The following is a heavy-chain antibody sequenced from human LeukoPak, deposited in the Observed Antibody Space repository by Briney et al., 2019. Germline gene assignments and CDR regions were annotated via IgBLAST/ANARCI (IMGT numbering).Heavy chain of an antibody. CDR2: ISAYNGNT. CDR1: GYTFTSYG. J-gene: IGHJ4*02. CDR3: ARVYYDSSGQGRLNY. Sequence: ASVKVSCKASGYTFTSYGISWVRQAPGQGLEWMGWISAYNGNTNYAQKLQGRVTMTTDTSTGTAYMELRSLRSDDTAVYYCARVYYDSSGQGRLNYWGQGTLVTVSS. V-gene: IGHV1-18*01. D-gene: IGHD3-22*01.